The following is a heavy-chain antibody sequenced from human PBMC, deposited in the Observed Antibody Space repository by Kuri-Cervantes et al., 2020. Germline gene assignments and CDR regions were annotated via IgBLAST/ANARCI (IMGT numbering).Heavy chain of an antibody. D-gene: IGHD5-24*01. V-gene: IGHV4-30-4*02. CDR3: ARGYQEMATLYYFDY. CDR2: IYYSGST. Sequence: SETLSLTCTVSGGSISSGDYYWSWIRQPPGKGLEWIGYIYYSGSTYYNPSLKSRVTISVDTSKNQFSLKLSSVTAADTAVYYCARGYQEMATLYYFDYWGQGTLVTVSS. J-gene: IGHJ4*02. CDR1: GGSISSGDYY.